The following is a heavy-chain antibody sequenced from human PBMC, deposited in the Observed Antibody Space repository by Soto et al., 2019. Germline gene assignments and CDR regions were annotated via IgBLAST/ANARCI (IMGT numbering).Heavy chain of an antibody. V-gene: IGHV5-51*01. D-gene: IGHD3-10*01. CDR3: ARRLKGYGSGSYYNDYYYGMDV. J-gene: IGHJ6*02. CDR2: IYPGDSDT. CDR1: GYSFTSYW. Sequence: PGESLKISFKGSGYSFTSYWIGWVRQMPGKGLEWMGIIYPGDSDTRYSPSFQGQVTISADKSISTAYLQWSSLKASDTAMYYCARRLKGYGSGSYYNDYYYGMDVWGQGTTVTVSS.